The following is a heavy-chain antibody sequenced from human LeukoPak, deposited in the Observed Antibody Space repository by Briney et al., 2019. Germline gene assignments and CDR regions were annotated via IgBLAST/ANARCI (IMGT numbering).Heavy chain of an antibody. J-gene: IGHJ4*02. CDR1: GFTFSSYV. D-gene: IGHD6-19*01. CDR3: AKKEGPYSSGWDPFDY. Sequence: GGSLRLSCAVSGFTFSSYVMTWVRQVPGKGLEWVSGISGSGGRTYYADSVKGRFTISRDNSKNTVYLQVNSLRAEDTAAYYCAKKEGPYSSGWDPFDYWGQGTLVTISS. V-gene: IGHV3-23*01. CDR2: ISGSGGRT.